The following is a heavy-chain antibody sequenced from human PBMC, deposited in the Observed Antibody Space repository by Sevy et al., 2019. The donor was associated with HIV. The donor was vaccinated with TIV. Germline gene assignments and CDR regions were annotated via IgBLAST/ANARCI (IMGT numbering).Heavy chain of an antibody. J-gene: IGHJ4*02. V-gene: IGHV3-23*01. D-gene: IGHD6-19*01. CDR3: AKDRSFIAVAGTVDY. Sequence: GESLKISCAASGFTFSSYAMSWVRQAPGKGLEWVSAISGSGGSTYYADSVKGRFTISRDNSKNTQYLQMNSLRAEDTAVYYCAKDRSFIAVAGTVDYWGQGTLVTVSS. CDR1: GFTFSSYA. CDR2: ISGSGGST.